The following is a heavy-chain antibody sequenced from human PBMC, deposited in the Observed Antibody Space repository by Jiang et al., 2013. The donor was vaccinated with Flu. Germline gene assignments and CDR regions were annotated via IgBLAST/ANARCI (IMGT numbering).Heavy chain of an antibody. D-gene: IGHD1-26*01. J-gene: IGHJ6*02. CDR3: ARGGGSVGWELRAPYGMDV. Sequence: GAEVKKPGASVKVSCKASGYTFTSYGISWVRQAPGQGLEWMGWISAYNGNTNYAQKLQGRVTMTTDTPTSTAYMELRSLRSDDTAVYYCARGGGSVGWELRAPYGMDVWGQGTTVTVSS. CDR2: ISAYNGNT. CDR1: GYTFTSYG. V-gene: IGHV1-18*01.